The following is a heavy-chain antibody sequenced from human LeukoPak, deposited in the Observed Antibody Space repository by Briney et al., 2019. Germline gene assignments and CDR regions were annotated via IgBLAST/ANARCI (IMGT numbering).Heavy chain of an antibody. Sequence: GRSLRLSCAASGFTLSNYGMHWVRQAPGKGLEWVAVISYDGSNKYYADSVKDRFTISRDNSKNTLYLQMNSLRAEDTAAYYCARDSYYDFSSSSGLWSQGTLVTVSS. CDR1: GFTLSNYG. CDR2: ISYDGSNK. D-gene: IGHD3-3*01. CDR3: ARDSYYDFSSSSGL. J-gene: IGHJ4*02. V-gene: IGHV3-30*03.